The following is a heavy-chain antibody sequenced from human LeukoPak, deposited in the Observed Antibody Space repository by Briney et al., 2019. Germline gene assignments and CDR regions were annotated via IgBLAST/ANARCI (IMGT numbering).Heavy chain of an antibody. J-gene: IGHJ4*02. CDR2: ISWNSGSI. CDR1: GFTFDDYA. D-gene: IGHD6-6*01. Sequence: GRSLRLSCAASGFTFDDYAMHWVRQAPGKGLEWVSGISWNSGSICYADSVKGRFTISRDNSKNSLYLQMNSLRAEDTALYYCAKDTEYSSSSGLDYWGQGTLVTVSS. V-gene: IGHV3-9*01. CDR3: AKDTEYSSSSGLDY.